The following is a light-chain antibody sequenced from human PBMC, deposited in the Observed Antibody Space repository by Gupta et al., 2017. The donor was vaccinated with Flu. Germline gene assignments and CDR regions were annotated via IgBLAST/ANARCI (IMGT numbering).Light chain of an antibody. CDR2: KDT. CDR3: VYVADKGGV. Sequence: SYELTQPSSVSVSPGQTVRITCSGDVLTNKYARWFQQKPGQAPILLLYKDTERPSGIPARFSGASSGITVTLTINGDQVEDEADYYCVYVADKGGVFGGGTKLTVL. J-gene: IGLJ3*02. V-gene: IGLV3-27*01. CDR1: VLTNKY.